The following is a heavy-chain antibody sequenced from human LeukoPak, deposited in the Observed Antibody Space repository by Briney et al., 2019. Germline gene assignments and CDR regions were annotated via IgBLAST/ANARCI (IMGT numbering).Heavy chain of an antibody. D-gene: IGHD3-3*01. CDR1: GFTFSSYD. CDR2: IGTAGDT. CDR3: AREGFLAQGYYGMGV. J-gene: IGHJ6*02. V-gene: IGHV3-13*04. Sequence: GSLRLSCVASGFTFSSYDMHWVRQATGKGLEWVSAIGTAGDTYYPGSVKGRFTISRENAKNSLYLQMNSLRAGDTAVYYCAREGFLAQGYYGMGVWGQGTTVTVSS.